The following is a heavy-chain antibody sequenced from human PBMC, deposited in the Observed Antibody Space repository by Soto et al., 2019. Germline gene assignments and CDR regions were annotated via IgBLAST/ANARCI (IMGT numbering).Heavy chain of an antibody. J-gene: IGHJ4*02. V-gene: IGHV3-53*04. D-gene: IGHD3-10*01. CDR1: GFTVSSNY. CDR3: VRGRYGSEIH. Sequence: EVRLVESGGGLVQPGGSLRLSCAAFGFTVSSNYMTWVRLDPGKGLEWVSLVYSGGATHYAASVKGRFTISTHSSQNTLFLQMNSLRTEYTATYSCVRGRYGSEIHWGQGTKVTVSS. CDR2: VYSGGAT.